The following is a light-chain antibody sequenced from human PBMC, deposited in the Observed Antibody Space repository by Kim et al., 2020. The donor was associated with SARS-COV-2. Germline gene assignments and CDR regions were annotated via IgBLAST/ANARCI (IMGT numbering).Light chain of an antibody. CDR2: NDN. CDR1: SANVGLHF. V-gene: IGLV1-44*01. CDR3: ATWDVSLNGWV. Sequence: GQRVTISCSGSSANVGLHFVNWYKQLPGTAPKVFIYNDNQRPSGVPDRFSGSRSGTSASLAISGLQSEDEADYYCATWDVSLNGWVFGGGTQLTVL. J-gene: IGLJ3*02.